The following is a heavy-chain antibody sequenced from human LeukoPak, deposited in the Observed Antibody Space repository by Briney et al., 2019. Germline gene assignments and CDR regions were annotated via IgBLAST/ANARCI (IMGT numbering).Heavy chain of an antibody. D-gene: IGHD6-13*01. V-gene: IGHV3-21*01. CDR3: ATARDRWQQLVEGVDY. J-gene: IGHJ4*02. CDR1: GFTFSSYS. CDR2: ISSSSSYI. Sequence: GGSLRLSCAASGFTFSSYSMNWVRQAPGKGLEWVSSISSSSSYIYYADSVKGRFTISRDNAKNSLYLQMNSLRGEDTAVYYCATARDRWQQLVEGVDYWGQGTLVTVSS.